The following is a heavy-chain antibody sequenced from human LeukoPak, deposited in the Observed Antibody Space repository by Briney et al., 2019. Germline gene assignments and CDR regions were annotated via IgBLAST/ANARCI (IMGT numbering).Heavy chain of an antibody. J-gene: IGHJ4*02. Sequence: PSETLSLTCAVYGGSFSGYYWSWIRQPPGKGLEWIGEINHSGSTNYNPSLKSRVTISVDTSKNQFSLKLTPVTAADTAVYYCARGGGSGWFVDYWGQGILVTVSS. D-gene: IGHD6-19*01. V-gene: IGHV4-34*01. CDR1: GGSFSGYY. CDR2: INHSGST. CDR3: ARGGGSGWFVDY.